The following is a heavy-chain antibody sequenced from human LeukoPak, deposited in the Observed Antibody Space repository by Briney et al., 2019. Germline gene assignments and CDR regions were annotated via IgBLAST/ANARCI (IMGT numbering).Heavy chain of an antibody. V-gene: IGHV4-4*07. Sequence: SETLSLTCTVSGGSISSYYWSWIRQPAGKGLEWIGRIYTSGSTNYNPSLKSRVTMSVDTSKNRFSLKLSSVTAADTAVYYCARDRSYSSAVVFDPWGQGTLVTVSS. CDR3: ARDRSYSSAVVFDP. CDR2: IYTSGST. D-gene: IGHD6-25*01. J-gene: IGHJ5*02. CDR1: GGSISSYY.